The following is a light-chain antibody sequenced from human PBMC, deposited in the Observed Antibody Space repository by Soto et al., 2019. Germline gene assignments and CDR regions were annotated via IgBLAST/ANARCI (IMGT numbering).Light chain of an antibody. Sequence: IILSQSPATLSLSPGERATLSCRASQSVGDYLAWYQQKPGQAPRLLMYDVAKRATGTPARFSGSGSGTDFTLTISRLEPEDFAVYHCQQYGSSPLITFGQGTRLEIK. J-gene: IGKJ5*01. CDR3: QQYGSSPLIT. CDR1: QSVGDY. CDR2: DVA. V-gene: IGKV3-20*01.